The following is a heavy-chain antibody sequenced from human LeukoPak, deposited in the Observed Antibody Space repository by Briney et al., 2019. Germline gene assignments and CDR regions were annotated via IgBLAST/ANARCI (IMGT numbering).Heavy chain of an antibody. Sequence: GGSLRLSCAASGFTFNTFGMNWVRQAPGKGLVWVSRIHSDGIGTSYADSVRGRFTISRDNAKNTVYLQMNSLRAEDTAVYYCARDQGSFDYWGQGILVTVSS. CDR1: GFTFNTFG. CDR3: ARDQGSFDY. CDR2: IHSDGIGT. V-gene: IGHV3-74*01. J-gene: IGHJ4*02.